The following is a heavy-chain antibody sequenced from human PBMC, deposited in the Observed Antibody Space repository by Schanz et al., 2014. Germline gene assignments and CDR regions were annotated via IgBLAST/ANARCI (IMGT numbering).Heavy chain of an antibody. CDR2: IKKDGSEK. CDR1: GFTFSSYG. V-gene: IGHV3-7*03. D-gene: IGHD7-27*01. Sequence: EVQLLESGGGLVQPGGSLRLSCAASGFTFSSYGMNWLRQAPGKGLEWVANIKKDGSEKYYVDSVKGRFTISRDNTKNTLFLQLMSSIAYDAAVYYYARDRGCGDQNWYFDPWGRGTLVTVSS. J-gene: IGHJ2*01. CDR3: ARDRGCGDQNWYFDP.